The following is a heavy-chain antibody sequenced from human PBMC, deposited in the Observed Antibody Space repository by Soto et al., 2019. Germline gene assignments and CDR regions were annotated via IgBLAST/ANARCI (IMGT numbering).Heavy chain of an antibody. CDR1: GGSVSSGSYY. Sequence: ASETLSLTCTVSGGSVSSGSYYWSWIRQPPGKGLEWIGYIYYSGSTNYNPSLKSRVTISVDTSKNQFSLKLSSVTAADTAVYYCARLPPYYAFPYYYYGMDVWGQGTTVTVSS. J-gene: IGHJ6*02. D-gene: IGHD3-3*01. CDR3: ARLPPYYAFPYYYYGMDV. V-gene: IGHV4-61*01. CDR2: IYYSGST.